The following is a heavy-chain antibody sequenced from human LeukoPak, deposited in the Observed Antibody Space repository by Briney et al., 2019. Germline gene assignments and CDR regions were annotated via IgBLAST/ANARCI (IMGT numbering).Heavy chain of an antibody. CDR3: ARGLLGIAAAAFDY. J-gene: IGHJ4*02. V-gene: IGHV3-20*04. Sequence: GGSLRLSCAASGFTFDDYGMSWVRQAPGKGLEWVSGINWNGGSTGYADSVKGRFTISRDNAKNSLYLQMNSLRAEDTALYYCARGLLGIAAAAFDYWGQGTLVTVSS. CDR2: INWNGGST. CDR1: GFTFDDYG. D-gene: IGHD6-13*01.